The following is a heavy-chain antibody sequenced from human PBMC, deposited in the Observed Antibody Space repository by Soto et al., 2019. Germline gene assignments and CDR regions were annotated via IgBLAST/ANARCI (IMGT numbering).Heavy chain of an antibody. V-gene: IGHV3-48*02. CDR3: ARAPYYDNAMDV. D-gene: IGHD3-22*01. Sequence: PGGSLRLSCVASGLTFSRYYMHWVRQAPGKGLVWVSYISSSSSTIYYADSVNGRFTISRDNAKNSLYLQMNSLRDEDSAVYYCARAPYYDNAMDVWGQGTTVTVSS. CDR1: GLTFSRYY. J-gene: IGHJ6*02. CDR2: ISSSSSTI.